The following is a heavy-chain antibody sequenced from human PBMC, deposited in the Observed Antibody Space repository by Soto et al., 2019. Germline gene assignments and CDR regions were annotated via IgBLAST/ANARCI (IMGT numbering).Heavy chain of an antibody. CDR2: IYYSGST. CDR3: ARDKITGLFDY. CDR1: GASISSGGYY. Sequence: PSETLSLTCTVSGASISSGGYYWGWIRQPSGKGLEWIGYIYYSGSTNYNPSLKSRVTISVDTSKNQFSLKLTSVTAADTAVYYCARDKITGLFDYWGQGTLVTVSS. V-gene: IGHV4-61*08. D-gene: IGHD2-8*02. J-gene: IGHJ4*02.